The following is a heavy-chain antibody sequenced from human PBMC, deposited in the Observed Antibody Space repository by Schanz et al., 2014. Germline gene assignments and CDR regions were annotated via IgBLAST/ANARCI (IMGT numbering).Heavy chain of an antibody. CDR2: INQDGSEK. CDR3: ARAQGVIRLYYGVDV. V-gene: IGHV3-7*03. CDR1: GFTFSSYC. J-gene: IGHJ6*02. D-gene: IGHD3-10*01. Sequence: EVQLVESGGGLVQPGGSLRLSCAASGFTFSSYCINWVRQAPGKGLEWVANINQDGSEKYYVDSVKGRFTISRDNAKNSLYLQMNSLRSDDAAVYYCARAQGVIRLYYGVDVWGQGTTVTVSS.